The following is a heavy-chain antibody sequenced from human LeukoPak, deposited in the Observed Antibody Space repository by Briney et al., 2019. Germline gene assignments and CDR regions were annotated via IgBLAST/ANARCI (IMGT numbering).Heavy chain of an antibody. V-gene: IGHV4-4*02. D-gene: IGHD3-3*01. J-gene: IGHJ4*02. CDR1: GVSIGTNTW. Sequence: SETLSLTCAVSGVSIGTNTWWSWVRQPPGKGREWIGEIFHSESTNYNPSLQSRLTISLDKSQNQCSLRLTSMTAADTAVYYCAREIFGARAFEYWGQGILVTVSS. CDR3: AREIFGARAFEY. CDR2: IFHSEST.